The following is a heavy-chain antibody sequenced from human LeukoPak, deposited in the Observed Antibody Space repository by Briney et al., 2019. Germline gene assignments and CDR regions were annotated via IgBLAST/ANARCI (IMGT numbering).Heavy chain of an antibody. D-gene: IGHD2-21*01. V-gene: IGHV5-51*01. CDR3: ARQGVVIANYYMDV. J-gene: IGHJ6*03. Sequence: GESLKISCKGSGYSFTTYWIGWVRQMPGKGLEWMGIVYPGDSNTRYSPSFQGQVTISVDKSISTAYLQWSSLKASDTAMYYCARQGVVIANYYMDVWGKGTTVTVSS. CDR2: VYPGDSNT. CDR1: GYSFTTYW.